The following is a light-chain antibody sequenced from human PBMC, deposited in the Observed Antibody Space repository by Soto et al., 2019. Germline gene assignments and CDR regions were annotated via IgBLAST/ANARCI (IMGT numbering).Light chain of an antibody. CDR1: QTIDNT. CDR3: QQYGSSPLIT. Sequence: EIVMTQSPATLSLSPGERATLSCRASQTIDNTLAWYQQKPGQPPRLLIYGASSRATGIPDRFSGSGSGTDFTLTISRLEPEDLAVYYCQQYGSSPLITFGQGTRLEI. J-gene: IGKJ5*01. V-gene: IGKV3-20*01. CDR2: GAS.